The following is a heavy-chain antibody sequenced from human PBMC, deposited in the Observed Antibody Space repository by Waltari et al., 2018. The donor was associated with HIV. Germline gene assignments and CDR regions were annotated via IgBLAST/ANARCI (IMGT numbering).Heavy chain of an antibody. CDR1: GVTFSDAY. CDR2: ISSSGGTT. Sequence: QVQLVQSGGGSVKPGGPLTLSSADSGVTFSDAYITWIRQAPGKGLGLISYISSSGGTTYDAESVRGRFTISRDSAKHSLCLQMNSLRAEDTAVYYCVRDNHDFWSGHYFDSWGQGTLVTVSS. CDR3: VRDNHDFWSGHYFDS. V-gene: IGHV3-11*01. J-gene: IGHJ4*02. D-gene: IGHD3-3*01.